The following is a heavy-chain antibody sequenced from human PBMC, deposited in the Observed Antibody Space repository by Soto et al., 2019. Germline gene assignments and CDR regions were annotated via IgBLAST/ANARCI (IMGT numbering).Heavy chain of an antibody. V-gene: IGHV1-69*13. CDR2: IIPIFGTA. Sequence: SGKVSCKASGYTFTNYAMHWVRQAPGQGLEWMGGIIPIFGTANYAQKFQGRVTITADESTSTAYMELSSLRSEDTAVYYCATYSSSRYYYYYGMDVWGQGTTVTVSS. D-gene: IGHD6-6*01. J-gene: IGHJ6*02. CDR1: GYTFTNYA. CDR3: ATYSSSRYYYYYGMDV.